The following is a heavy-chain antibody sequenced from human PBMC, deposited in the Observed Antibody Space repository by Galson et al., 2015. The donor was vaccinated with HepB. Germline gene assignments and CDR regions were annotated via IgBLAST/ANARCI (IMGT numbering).Heavy chain of an antibody. V-gene: IGHV3-9*01. CDR2: INWNSDSM. CDR3: VKGKIGTFTYNYMDV. Sequence: SLRLSCAASGFTFDDYAMHWVREAPGKGLEWVSGINWNSDSMAYADSVKGRFTISRDNAKSSLYLQMNSLRAEDTALYYCVKGKIGTFTYNYMDVWGKGTTVTVSS. J-gene: IGHJ6*03. CDR1: GFTFDDYA. D-gene: IGHD2/OR15-2a*01.